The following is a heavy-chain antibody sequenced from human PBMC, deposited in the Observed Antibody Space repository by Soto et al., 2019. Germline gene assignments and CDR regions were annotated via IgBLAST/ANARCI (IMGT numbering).Heavy chain of an antibody. D-gene: IGHD2-2*01. CDR1: GYTFTSYG. CDR3: ARGDIVVVPAADPYPRDCYYGMDV. Sequence: ASVKGSCKGSGYTFTSYGISWGRQGPGQGVEWMGWISAYNGNTNYAQKLQGRVTMTSDTSTSTVSMELSSLRSEGTAVYYCARGDIVVVPAADPYPRDCYYGMDVWGQGTTVTVSS. J-gene: IGHJ6*02. CDR2: ISAYNGNT. V-gene: IGHV1-18*01.